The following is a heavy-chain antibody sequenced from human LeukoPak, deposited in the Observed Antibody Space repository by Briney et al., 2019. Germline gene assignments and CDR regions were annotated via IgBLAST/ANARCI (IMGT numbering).Heavy chain of an antibody. J-gene: IGHJ4*02. D-gene: IGHD2-8*01. CDR2: INPNTGDT. V-gene: IGHV1-2*02. Sequence: ASVKVSCKASGYTFIAYYIHWLRPAPGQGLEWIGWINPNTGDTNYAQNFQGRVTMIRDASISTADMELNRLRSDDTAVYYCARGYCTNGVCYNDYWGQGTLVTVSS. CDR1: GYTFIAYY. CDR3: ARGYCTNGVCYNDY.